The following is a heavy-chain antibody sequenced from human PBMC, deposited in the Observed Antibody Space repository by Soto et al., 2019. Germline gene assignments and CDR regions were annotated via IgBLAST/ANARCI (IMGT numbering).Heavy chain of an antibody. V-gene: IGHV3-23*01. CDR2: ISGSGGST. CDR1: GFTFSSYA. D-gene: IGHD1-26*01. J-gene: IGHJ4*02. CDR3: AKTGSGSYYID. Sequence: EVQLLESGGGLVQPGGSLRLSCAASGFTFSSYAMSWVRQAPGKGLERVSVISGSGGSTYYADSVKGRFTISRDNSKNTLYLQLNSLRAEDTAVYYCAKTGSGSYYIDWGQGTLVTVSS.